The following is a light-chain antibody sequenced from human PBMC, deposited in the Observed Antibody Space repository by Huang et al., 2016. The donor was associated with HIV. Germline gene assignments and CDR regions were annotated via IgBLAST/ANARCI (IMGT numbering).Light chain of an antibody. CDR1: QGVSSN. CDR2: AAS. Sequence: IQLTQSPSSLSASVGDRVTITCRASQGVSSNFAWYQQIPGKAPKLLIYAASTLPSGVPSRISGSGSGTDFTLTITSLQPEDFATYYCQQISSYPYTFGQGTKLEIK. J-gene: IGKJ2*01. V-gene: IGKV1-9*01. CDR3: QQISSYPYT.